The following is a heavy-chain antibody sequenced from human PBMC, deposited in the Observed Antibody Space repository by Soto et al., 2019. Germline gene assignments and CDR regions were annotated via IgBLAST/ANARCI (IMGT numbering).Heavy chain of an antibody. V-gene: IGHV5-51*01. D-gene: IGHD2-2*01. J-gene: IGHJ6*02. CDR2: IYPGDSDT. Sequence: GESLKISCKGSGYSFTSYWIGWVRQMPGKGLEWMGIIYPGDSDTRYSPSFQGQVTISADKSISTAYLQWSSLKASDTAMYYCARHYCSSTSCYPVYYYYYGMDVWGQGTTVTVS. CDR3: ARHYCSSTSCYPVYYYYYGMDV. CDR1: GYSFTSYW.